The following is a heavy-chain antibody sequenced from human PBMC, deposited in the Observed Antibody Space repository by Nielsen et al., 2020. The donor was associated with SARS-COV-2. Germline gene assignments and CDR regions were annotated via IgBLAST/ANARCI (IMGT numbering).Heavy chain of an antibody. CDR2: IVVGSGYT. D-gene: IGHD3-22*01. CDR1: GFTFTTST. Sequence: SVKVSCKASGFTFTTSTVQWVRQARGQRLEWIGWIVVGSGYTNYAQKFQERVTITRDMSTSTAYMELSSLRSEDTAVYYCAAGGAYYYDSSGSLAFDIWGQGTLATVSS. J-gene: IGHJ3*02. V-gene: IGHV1-58*01. CDR3: AAGGAYYYDSSGSLAFDI.